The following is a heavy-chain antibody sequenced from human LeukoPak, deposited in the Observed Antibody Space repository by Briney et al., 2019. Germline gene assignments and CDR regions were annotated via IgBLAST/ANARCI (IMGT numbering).Heavy chain of an antibody. D-gene: IGHD3-3*01. CDR3: ATDPRTTVFGTFRYYYMDV. Sequence: ASVKVSCKTSGYTFTDYYIHWVRQAPGQGLEWMGWIDPDSGYTNYAQKFQGRVTMTRDTSINTAYMELSRLTSDDTAVYYCATDPRTTVFGTFRYYYMDVWGEGTTVAVSS. V-gene: IGHV1-2*02. CDR1: GYTFTDYY. CDR2: IDPDSGYT. J-gene: IGHJ6*03.